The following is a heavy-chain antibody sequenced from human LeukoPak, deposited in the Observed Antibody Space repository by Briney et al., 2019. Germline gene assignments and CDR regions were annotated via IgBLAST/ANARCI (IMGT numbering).Heavy chain of an antibody. CDR2: INPNSGGT. CDR3: ASDRYCSGGSCYQSPFDY. J-gene: IGHJ4*02. Sequence: ASVKVSCKASGYTFTGYYMHWVRQAPGQGLEWMGWINPNSGGTNYAQKFQGRVTMTRDTSISTAYMELSRLRSDDTAVYYCASDRYCSGGSCYQSPFDYWGQGTLVTVSS. V-gene: IGHV1-2*02. D-gene: IGHD2-15*01. CDR1: GYTFTGYY.